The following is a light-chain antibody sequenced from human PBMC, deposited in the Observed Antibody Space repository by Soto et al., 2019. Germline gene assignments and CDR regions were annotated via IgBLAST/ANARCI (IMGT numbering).Light chain of an antibody. CDR3: SSYTSSSTVV. Sequence: QSVLTQPASVSGSPGQSITISCTGTSSDVGGYNYVSWYQQHPGKAPKLMIYDVSNRPSGVSNRFSGSKSGNTAFLTISGLQADDEADYYCSSYTSSSTVVFGGGTKLTVL. CDR2: DVS. J-gene: IGLJ2*01. V-gene: IGLV2-14*01. CDR1: SSDVGGYNY.